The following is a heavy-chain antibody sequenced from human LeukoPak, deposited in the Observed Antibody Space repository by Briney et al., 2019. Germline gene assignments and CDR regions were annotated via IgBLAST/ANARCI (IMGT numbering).Heavy chain of an antibody. D-gene: IGHD4-17*01. CDR2: INPNSGGT. Sequence: GASVKVSCKASGYTFTGYYMHWVRQAPGQGLEWMGWINPNSGGTNYAQKFQGRVTMTRDTSISTAYMELSRLRSDDTAVYYCARSENGDYAPSFDHWGQGTLVTVSS. J-gene: IGHJ4*02. V-gene: IGHV1-2*02. CDR1: GYTFTGYY. CDR3: ARSENGDYAPSFDH.